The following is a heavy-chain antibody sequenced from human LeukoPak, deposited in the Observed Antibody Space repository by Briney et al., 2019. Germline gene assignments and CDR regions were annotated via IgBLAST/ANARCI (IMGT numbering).Heavy chain of an antibody. D-gene: IGHD6-6*01. J-gene: IGHJ4*02. CDR1: GFTFSSYA. CDR2: IWYGGSNK. V-gene: IGHV3-30*04. Sequence: LSGRSLRLSCAASGFTFSSYAMHWVRQAPGKGLEWVAVIWYGGSNKYYADSVKGRFTISRDNSKNTLYLQMNSLRAEDTAVYYCAKDFSSLGSWYYFDYWGQGTLVTVSS. CDR3: AKDFSSLGSWYYFDY.